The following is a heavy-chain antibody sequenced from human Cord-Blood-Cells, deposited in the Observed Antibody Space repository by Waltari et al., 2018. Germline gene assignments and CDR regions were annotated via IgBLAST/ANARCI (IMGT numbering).Heavy chain of an antibody. CDR2: IYYSGST. J-gene: IGHJ4*02. D-gene: IGHD3-3*01. CDR1: GGSISSGGYY. V-gene: IGHV4-31*03. CDR3: ARGTYYDFWSGYYSGGYFDY. Sequence: QVQLQESGPGLVKPSQTLSLTCTVSGGSISSGGYYWSWIRQHPGTGLEWIGYIYYSGSTYYNPSLKSRVTISVDTSKNQFSLKLSSVTAADTAVYYCARGTYYDFWSGYYSGGYFDYWGQGTLVTVSS.